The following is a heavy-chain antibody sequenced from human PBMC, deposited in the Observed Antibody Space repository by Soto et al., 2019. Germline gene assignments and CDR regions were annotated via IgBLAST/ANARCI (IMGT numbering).Heavy chain of an antibody. Sequence: GGSLRLSCAASGFTFSSYSMNWVRQAPGKGLEWVSSISSSSSSIYYADSVKGRFTISRDNAKNSLYLQMNSLRAEDTAVYYCATRADVYYYYGMDVWGQGTTVTVSS. CDR2: ISSSSSSI. J-gene: IGHJ6*02. CDR1: GFTFSSYS. CDR3: ATRADVYYYYGMDV. V-gene: IGHV3-21*01.